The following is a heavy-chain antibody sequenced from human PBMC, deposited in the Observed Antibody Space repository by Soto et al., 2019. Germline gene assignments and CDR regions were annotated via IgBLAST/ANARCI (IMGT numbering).Heavy chain of an antibody. CDR1: GFTFDDYG. Sequence: GGSLRLSCAASGFTFDDYGMSWVRQAPGKGLEWVSGINWNGGSTGYADSVKGRFTISRDNAKNSLYLQMNSLRAEDTALYHCARVVMDSIGYYFDYWGQGTLVTVSS. V-gene: IGHV3-20*01. CDR3: ARVVMDSIGYYFDY. CDR2: INWNGGST. D-gene: IGHD3-22*01. J-gene: IGHJ4*02.